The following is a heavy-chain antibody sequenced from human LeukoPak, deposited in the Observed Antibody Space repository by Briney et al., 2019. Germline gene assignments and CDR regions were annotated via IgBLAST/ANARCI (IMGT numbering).Heavy chain of an antibody. CDR2: MNPNSGNT. D-gene: IGHD6-13*01. J-gene: IGHJ6*03. CDR1: GYTFSSYG. CDR3: ARESLSSWAYYYYYYMDV. Sequence: ASVKVSCKASGYTFSSYGISWVRQAPGQGLEWMGWMNPNSGNTGYAQKFQGRVTMTRNTSISTAYMELSSLRSEDTAVYYCARESLSSWAYYYYYYMDVWGKGTTVTISS. V-gene: IGHV1-8*02.